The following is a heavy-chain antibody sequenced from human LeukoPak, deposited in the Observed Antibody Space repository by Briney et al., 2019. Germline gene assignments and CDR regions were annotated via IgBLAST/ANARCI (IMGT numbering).Heavy chain of an antibody. CDR3: AKATTMVYAKAIDY. CDR2: ISGSGGST. D-gene: IGHD2-8*01. V-gene: IGHV3-23*01. CDR1: GFTFSSYA. J-gene: IGHJ4*02. Sequence: GGSLRLSCAASGFTFSSYAMSWVRQAPGKGLEWVSAISGSGGSTYYADSVKGRFTISRDNSKNTLYLQMNSLRAEDTAVYYCAKATTMVYAKAIDYWGQGTLVTVSS.